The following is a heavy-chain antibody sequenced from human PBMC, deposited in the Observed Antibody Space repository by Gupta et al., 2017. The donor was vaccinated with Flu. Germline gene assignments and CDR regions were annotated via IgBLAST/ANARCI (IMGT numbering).Heavy chain of an antibody. D-gene: IGHD1-20*01. Sequence: DFYIHWVQQAPGKGLQWMGLVDPEDGDTTYPETFQGRVTITADTSTNTAYMELSSLKSEDTAMYYCARSITGTYYFDYWGQGTLVTVSS. J-gene: IGHJ4*02. CDR2: VDPEDGDT. CDR1: DFY. V-gene: IGHV1-69-2*01. CDR3: ARSITGTYYFDY.